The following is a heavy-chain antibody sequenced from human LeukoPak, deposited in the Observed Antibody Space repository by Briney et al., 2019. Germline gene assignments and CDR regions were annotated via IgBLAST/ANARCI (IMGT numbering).Heavy chain of an antibody. CDR1: GGSISSSSYY. D-gene: IGHD1-14*01. V-gene: IGHV4-61*01. CDR2: IYYSGST. CDR3: ARSSGRYWY. Sequence: MSSETLSLTCTVSGGSISSSSYYWSWIRQPPGKGLEWIGYIYYSGSTNYNPSLKSRVTISVDTSKNQFSLKLSSVTAADTAVYYCARSSGRYWYWGQGMLVTVSS. J-gene: IGHJ4*02.